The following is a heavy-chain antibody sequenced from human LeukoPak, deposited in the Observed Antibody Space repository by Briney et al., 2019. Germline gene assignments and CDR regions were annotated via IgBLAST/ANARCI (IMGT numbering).Heavy chain of an antibody. V-gene: IGHV3-48*03. CDR1: GFTFSSYE. CDR2: ISSGGSTI. CDR3: ASPSAAAGSYYYYGMDV. D-gene: IGHD6-13*01. Sequence: GGSLRLSCAASGFTFSSYEMNWVRQAPGKGLEWVSYISSGGSTIYYADSVKGRFTISRDNAKNSLYLQMNSLRAEDTAVYYCASPSAAAGSYYYYGMDVWGQGTTVTVSS. J-gene: IGHJ6*02.